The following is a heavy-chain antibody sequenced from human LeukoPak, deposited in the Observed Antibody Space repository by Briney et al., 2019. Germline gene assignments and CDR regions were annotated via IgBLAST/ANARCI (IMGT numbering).Heavy chain of an antibody. J-gene: IGHJ6*02. CDR3: ARVVGIAAAGTFESRDGMDV. Sequence: PSETLSLTCTVSGGSISSYYWTWIRQPAGKGLEWIGRIYNSGSTNYNPSLKSRVTMSVDTSKNQFSLKLSSVTAADTAVYYCARVVGIAAAGTFESRDGMDVWGQGTTVTVSS. V-gene: IGHV4-4*07. CDR2: IYNSGST. D-gene: IGHD6-13*01. CDR1: GGSISSYY.